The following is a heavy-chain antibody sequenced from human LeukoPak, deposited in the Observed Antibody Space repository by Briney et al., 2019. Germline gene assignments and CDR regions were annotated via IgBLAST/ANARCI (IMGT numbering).Heavy chain of an antibody. CDR3: ARGVEMATTHYYYYGMDV. Sequence: SVKVSCKASGGTYSGYAISWVRQAPGQGLEWMGGIIPIFGTATYAQKFQGRVTITADESTSTAYMELSSLRSEDTAVYYCARGVEMATTHYYYYGMDVWGQGTTVTVSS. CDR2: IIPIFGTA. CDR1: GGTYSGYA. J-gene: IGHJ6*02. D-gene: IGHD5-24*01. V-gene: IGHV1-69*13.